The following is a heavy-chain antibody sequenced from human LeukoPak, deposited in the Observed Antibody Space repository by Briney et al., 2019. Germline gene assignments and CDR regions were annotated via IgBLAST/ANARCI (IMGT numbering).Heavy chain of an antibody. CDR3: ARQTFTFGGLKILDS. D-gene: IGHD3-16*01. V-gene: IGHV4-59*11. CDR1: GASISGHF. Sequence: SETLSLTCTVSGASISGHFGRWVRQPPGKGLGWIGFIYYSGTTNYNPSLESRVTISLDTSKNQFSLKLSSVTAADAAKYYCARQTFTFGGLKILDSWGQGTLITVTS. J-gene: IGHJ4*02. CDR2: IYYSGTT.